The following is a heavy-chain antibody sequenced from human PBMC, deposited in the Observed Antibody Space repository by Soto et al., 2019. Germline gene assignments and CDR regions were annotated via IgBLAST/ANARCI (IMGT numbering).Heavy chain of an antibody. CDR1: GFTFSSYA. CDR3: AKDQTGSSGWYYFDY. D-gene: IGHD6-19*01. CDR2: TSGSGSST. Sequence: GGSLRLSCAASGFTFSSYAMSWVRQAPGKGLEWVSATSGSGSSTYYADSVKGRFSISRANSKNTLYLQMNSLRAEDTAVYYCAKDQTGSSGWYYFDYWGQGTLVTVPS. V-gene: IGHV3-23*01. J-gene: IGHJ4*02.